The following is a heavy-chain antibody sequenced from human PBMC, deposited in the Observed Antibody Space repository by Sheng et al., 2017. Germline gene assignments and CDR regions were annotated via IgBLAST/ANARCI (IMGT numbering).Heavy chain of an antibody. CDR3: ARAVVVVVAAINWFDP. J-gene: IGHJ5*02. D-gene: IGHD2-15*01. V-gene: IGHV3-30*01. CDR1: GFTFSSYA. CDR2: ISYDGSNK. Sequence: QVQLVESGGGVVQPGRSLRLSCAASGFTFSSYAMHWVRQAPGKGLEWVAVISYDGSNKYYADSVKGRFTISRDNSKNTLYLQMNSLRAEDTAVYYCARAVVVVVAAINWFDPWG.